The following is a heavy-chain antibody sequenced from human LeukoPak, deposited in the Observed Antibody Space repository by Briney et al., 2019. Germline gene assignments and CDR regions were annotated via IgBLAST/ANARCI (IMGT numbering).Heavy chain of an antibody. J-gene: IGHJ3*02. V-gene: IGHV3-21*01. CDR3: ARVETLRYGSGSYYAFDI. CDR2: ISSSSSSYI. Sequence: GGSLRLSCAASGFTFSSYSMNWVRQAPGKGLEWVSSISSSSSSYIYYADSVKGRFTISRDNAKNSLYLQMNNLRAEDTAVYYCARVETLRYGSGSYYAFDIWGQGTMVTVSS. D-gene: IGHD3-10*01. CDR1: GFTFSSYS.